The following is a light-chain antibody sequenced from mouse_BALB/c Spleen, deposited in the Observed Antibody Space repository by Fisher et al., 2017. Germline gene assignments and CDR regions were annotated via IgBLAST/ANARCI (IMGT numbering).Light chain of an antibody. V-gene: IGKV4-58*01. CDR1: SSVSSSY. J-gene: IGKJ1*01. CDR3: QQWSSNPWT. CDR2: RTS. Sequence: DIVLTQSPAIMAASLGQKVTMTCSASSSVSSSYLHWYQQKSGASPKPLIHRTSNLASGVPARFSGSGSGTSYSLTISRMEAEDAATYYCQQWSSNPWTFGGGTKLEIK.